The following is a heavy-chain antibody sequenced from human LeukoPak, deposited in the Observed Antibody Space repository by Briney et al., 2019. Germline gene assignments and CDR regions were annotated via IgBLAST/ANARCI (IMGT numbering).Heavy chain of an antibody. Sequence: GGSLRLSCAASGFSFSTLSMNWVRQAPGKGLEWVSSISTSSSYIYYADSVKGRFTISRDNAKRSLYLQMNSLRGEDTAVYYCARLGYYYDSSGYQYFQHWGQGTLVTVSS. CDR3: ARLGYYYDSSGYQYFQH. CDR1: GFSFSTLS. CDR2: ISTSSSYI. J-gene: IGHJ1*01. V-gene: IGHV3-21*01. D-gene: IGHD3-22*01.